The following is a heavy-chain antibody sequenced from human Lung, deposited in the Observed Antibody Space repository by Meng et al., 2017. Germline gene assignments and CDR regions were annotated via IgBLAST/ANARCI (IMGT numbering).Heavy chain of an antibody. D-gene: IGHD3-9*01. V-gene: IGHV4-34*01. Sequence: QVQLQQWCAGLVKPSETLALTCAVEGGTFSGYYWSRIRQTPGKGLGWIGEINQSGSTNYNPSLKSRVTISVDTSKNQFSLKLSSVTAADTAVYYCARGYDILTGPPLDYWGQGTLVTVSS. CDR2: INQSGST. CDR3: ARGYDILTGPPLDY. J-gene: IGHJ4*02. CDR1: GGTFSGYY.